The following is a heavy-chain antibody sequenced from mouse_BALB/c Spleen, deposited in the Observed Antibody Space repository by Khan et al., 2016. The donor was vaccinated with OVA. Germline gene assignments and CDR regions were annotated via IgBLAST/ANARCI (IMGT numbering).Heavy chain of an antibody. D-gene: IGHD2-14*01. Sequence: QVQLKQSGPGLVAPSQSLSITCTVSGFSLSRYNIHWVRQPPGKGLEWLGMIWAGGDTDYNSTLKSRLNISKDNSKSQVFLKMNSLQTDDTAMYYCDRAYYRYDGYYAMDFWGQGTSVTVSA. CDR3: DRAYYRYDGYYAMDF. CDR2: IWAGGDT. CDR1: GFSLSRYN. V-gene: IGHV2-6-4*01. J-gene: IGHJ4*01.